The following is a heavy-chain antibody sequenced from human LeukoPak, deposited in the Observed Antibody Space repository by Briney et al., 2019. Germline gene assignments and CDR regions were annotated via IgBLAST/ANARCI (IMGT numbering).Heavy chain of an antibody. D-gene: IGHD3-16*02. CDR2: IYYSGST. CDR3: ARDGVRLGELSFNWFDP. J-gene: IGHJ5*02. V-gene: IGHV4-39*07. CDR1: GGSLSSSSYY. Sequence: SETLSLTCTVSGGSLSSSSYYWGWVRQPPGKGLGWIGRIYYSGSTYYNPSLKSRVTISVDTSKNQFSLKLSSVTASDTAVYYCARDGVRLGELSFNWFDPWGQGTLVTVSS.